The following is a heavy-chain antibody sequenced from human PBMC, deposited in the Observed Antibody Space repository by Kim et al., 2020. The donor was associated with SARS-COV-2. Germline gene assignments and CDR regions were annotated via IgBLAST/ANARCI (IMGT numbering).Heavy chain of an antibody. V-gene: IGHV4-34*01. D-gene: IGHD3-16*01. CDR3: ARGRRIMITFGGLTIDY. Sequence: LKSRVTISVDTSKNQFSLKLSSVTAADTAVYYCARGRRIMITFGGLTIDYWGQGTLVTVSS. J-gene: IGHJ4*02.